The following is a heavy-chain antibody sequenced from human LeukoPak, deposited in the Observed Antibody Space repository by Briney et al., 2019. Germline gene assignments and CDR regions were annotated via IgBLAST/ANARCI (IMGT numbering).Heavy chain of an antibody. CDR3: ARLPTLTTIGY. Sequence: GGSLRLSCAASGFTFSSYEMNWVRQAPGKGVVSVSYITPTGSTIYYPYSVKSPFTLSRYNAKTSLYLQINSLRAEDTAVYYSARLPTLTTIGYWGQRTLVTVS. CDR2: ITPTGSTI. D-gene: IGHD4-17*01. V-gene: IGHV3-48*03. CDR1: GFTFSSYE. J-gene: IGHJ4*02.